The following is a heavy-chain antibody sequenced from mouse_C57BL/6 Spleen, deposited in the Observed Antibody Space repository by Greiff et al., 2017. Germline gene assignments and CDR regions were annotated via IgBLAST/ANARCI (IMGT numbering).Heavy chain of an antibody. J-gene: IGHJ3*01. CDR2: INPSNGGT. D-gene: IGHD2-4*01. V-gene: IGHV1-53*01. Sequence: QVQLQQPGTELVKPGASVKLSCKASGYTFTSYWMHWVKQRPGQGLEWIGNINPSNGGTNYNEKFKSKATLTVAKSSSPAYMQLRSLTSEDSAVYYCAREEVDYGGAWFAYWGQGTLVTVSA. CDR3: AREEVDYGGAWFAY. CDR1: GYTFTSYW.